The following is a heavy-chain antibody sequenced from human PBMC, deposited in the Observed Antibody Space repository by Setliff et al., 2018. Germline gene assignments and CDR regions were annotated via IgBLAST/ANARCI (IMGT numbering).Heavy chain of an antibody. CDR3: AKDGGEVY. CDR1: GGSISSYY. Sequence: PSETLSLTCTVSGGSISSYYWSWIRQPPGKRLEWIGYIYYSGSTNYNPSLESRVTISVDTSKNQFSLRLNSATAADTAVYYCAKDGGEVYWGRGTLVTVSS. V-gene: IGHV4-59*01. CDR2: IYYSGST. J-gene: IGHJ4*02. D-gene: IGHD2-21*01.